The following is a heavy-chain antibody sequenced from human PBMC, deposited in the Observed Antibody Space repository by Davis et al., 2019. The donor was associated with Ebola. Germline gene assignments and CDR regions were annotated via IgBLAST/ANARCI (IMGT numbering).Heavy chain of an antibody. V-gene: IGHV4-31*03. D-gene: IGHD5-18*01. J-gene: IGHJ4*02. CDR3: ARGRRYSYGPPRY. Sequence: MPSETLSLTCTVSGASISSDDYYWTWIRQHPGKGLEWIGYISYGGSTYYNPSLKSRVTISVDTSKNQFSLKLSSVTAADTAVYYCARGRRYSYGPPRYWGQGTLVTVSS. CDR1: GASISSDDYY. CDR2: ISYGGST.